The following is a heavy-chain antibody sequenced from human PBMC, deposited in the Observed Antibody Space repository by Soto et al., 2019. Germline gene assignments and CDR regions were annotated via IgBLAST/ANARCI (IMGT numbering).Heavy chain of an antibody. Sequence: PSETLSLTCTVSGGSISHYYWSWIRQSPGKGLEWVGYAYYSGSTDYNPSLKSRVTMSVDTSKNQVSLKLNSVTTPDTAVYYCARDRSTYGRGGTGDVKENWFDHWGPGALVTVSS. J-gene: IGHJ5*02. CDR3: ARDRSTYGRGGTGDVKENWFDH. CDR1: GGSISHYY. V-gene: IGHV4-59*01. D-gene: IGHD2-8*01. CDR2: AYYSGST.